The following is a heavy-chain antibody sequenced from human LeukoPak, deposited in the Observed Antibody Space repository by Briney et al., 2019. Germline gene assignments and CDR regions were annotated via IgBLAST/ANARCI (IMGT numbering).Heavy chain of an antibody. CDR3: AKYLEPTAVLMDV. J-gene: IGHJ6*02. CDR2: ISYEGSIK. Sequence: GGSLRLSCSASGFTFISYGMHWVRQAPGKGLEWVALISYEGSIKYYADSVEGRFTISRDNSKSTLHLLMNSLRAEDTAVYHCAKYLEPTAVLMDVWGQGTTVTVSS. CDR1: GFTFISYG. V-gene: IGHV3-30*18. D-gene: IGHD1-1*01.